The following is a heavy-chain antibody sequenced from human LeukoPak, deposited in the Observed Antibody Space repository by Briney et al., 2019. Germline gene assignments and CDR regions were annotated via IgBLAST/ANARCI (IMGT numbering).Heavy chain of an antibody. J-gene: IGHJ6*03. CDR1: GGSISSGGYY. V-gene: IGHV4-61*02. CDR2: IYTSGST. Sequence: SETLSLTCTVSGGSISSGGYYWSWIRQPAGEGLEWIGRIYTSGSTNYNPSLKSRVTISVDTSKNQFSLKLSSVTAADTAVYYCARSSTTDANHYYYYYMDVWGRGTTVTVSS. CDR3: ARSSTTDANHYYYYYMDV. D-gene: IGHD1-1*01.